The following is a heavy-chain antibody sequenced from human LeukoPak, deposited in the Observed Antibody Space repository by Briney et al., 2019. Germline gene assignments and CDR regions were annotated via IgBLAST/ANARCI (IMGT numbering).Heavy chain of an antibody. D-gene: IGHD3-16*01. Sequence: QTGGSLRLSCAASGFTFSSFVMTWVRQAPGKGLEWVSAISGSGGSTYYADSVKGRFTTTRDNSYNTVSLQMNSLRDEDTGVYYCAKGLRTGVGPYMGYHYYMDVWGKGATVTVSS. J-gene: IGHJ6*03. CDR1: GFTFSSFV. CDR2: ISGSGGST. CDR3: AKGLRTGVGPYMGYHYYMDV. V-gene: IGHV3-23*01.